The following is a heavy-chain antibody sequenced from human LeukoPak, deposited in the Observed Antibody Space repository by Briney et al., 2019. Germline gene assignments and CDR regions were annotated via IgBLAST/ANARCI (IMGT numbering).Heavy chain of an antibody. CDR1: GYTFTSYD. CDR2: MNPNSGNT. Sequence: ASVKVSCKASGYTFTSYDINWVRQATGQGLEWMGWMNPNSGNTGYAQKFQGRVTMTRNTSISTAYMELSSLRSEDTAVYYCATGSIAAAGKNYYMDVWGKGTTVTVSS. CDR3: ATGSIAAAGKNYYMDV. J-gene: IGHJ6*03. D-gene: IGHD6-13*01. V-gene: IGHV1-8*01.